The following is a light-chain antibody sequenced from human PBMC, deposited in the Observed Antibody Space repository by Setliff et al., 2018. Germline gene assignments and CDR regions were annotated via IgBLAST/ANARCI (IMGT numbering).Light chain of an antibody. V-gene: IGLV2-8*01. CDR1: SSDVGRYNY. CDR3: SSYGGSNNFDV. Sequence: QSVLTQPPSASGSPGQSVTISCTGTSSDVGRYNYVSWYQQHPGKAPKLVIYEVIKRPSGVPDRFSGSKSGNTASLTVSGLQAEDEADYYCSSYGGSNNFDVFGTGTKGTVL. J-gene: IGLJ1*01. CDR2: EVI.